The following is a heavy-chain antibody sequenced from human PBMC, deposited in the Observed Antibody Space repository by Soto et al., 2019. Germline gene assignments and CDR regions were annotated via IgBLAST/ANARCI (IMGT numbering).Heavy chain of an antibody. CDR2: ISNTGSA. Sequence: EVQLLESGGGLVQPGGSLRISCAASGFSFSNYAMSWVRQAPGKGLQWVSGISNTGSAYYRESLKGRFTISRDNSKNSLFLQMNSLKVEDTAVYYCAKDFIDYSNSYFDHWGQGTLVTVSS. CDR3: AKDFIDYSNSYFDH. D-gene: IGHD4-4*01. V-gene: IGHV3-23*01. CDR1: GFSFSNYA. J-gene: IGHJ4*02.